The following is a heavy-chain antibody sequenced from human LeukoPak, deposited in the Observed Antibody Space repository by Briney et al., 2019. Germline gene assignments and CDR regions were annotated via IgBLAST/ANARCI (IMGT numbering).Heavy chain of an antibody. Sequence: GGSLRLSCTASGFTFGDYAMSWVRHAPGKGLEWVGFIRSKAYGGTTEYAASVKGRFTLSRDDSKSIASLQMNSLKTEDTAVYYCTRVAAAGAYFDYWGQGTLVTVSS. CDR3: TRVAAAGAYFDY. V-gene: IGHV3-49*04. CDR1: GFTFGDYA. CDR2: IRSKAYGGTT. D-gene: IGHD6-13*01. J-gene: IGHJ4*02.